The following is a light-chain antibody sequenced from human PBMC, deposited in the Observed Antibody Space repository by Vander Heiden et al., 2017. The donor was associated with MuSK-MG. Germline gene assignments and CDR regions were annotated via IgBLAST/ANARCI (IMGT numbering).Light chain of an antibody. CDR3: QQRNSYPLYT. V-gene: IGKV1-9*01. CDR1: QGIRSY. Sequence: DIQLTQSPSFLSASVGDRVTITCRASQGIRSYLAWYQQKPGKGPKLLIYGASTLQSGVPSRFSGSGYGTEFTLTISSRQPEDFATYYCQQRNSYPLYTFGQGTKLEIK. J-gene: IGKJ2*01. CDR2: GAS.